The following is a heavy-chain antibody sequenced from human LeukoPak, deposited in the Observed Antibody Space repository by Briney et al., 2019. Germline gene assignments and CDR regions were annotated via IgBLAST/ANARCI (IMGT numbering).Heavy chain of an antibody. V-gene: IGHV3-23*01. Sequence: PGGSLRLSCAASGFTFSNAWMSWVRQAPGKGLEWVSAISGSGGSTYYADSVKGRFTISRDNSKNTLYLQMNSLRAEDTAVYYCAKSYAWFGEPQTFDYWGQGTLVTVSS. CDR2: ISGSGGST. J-gene: IGHJ4*02. CDR1: GFTFSNAW. D-gene: IGHD3-10*01. CDR3: AKSYAWFGEPQTFDY.